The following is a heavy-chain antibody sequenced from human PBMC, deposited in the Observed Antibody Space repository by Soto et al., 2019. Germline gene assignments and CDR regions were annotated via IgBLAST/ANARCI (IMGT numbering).Heavy chain of an antibody. Sequence: SDRLYLTCTVSGDTVTIHDWSWIRQPPGKALEWIGYIYYTGSAYYNPSLKSRVTMSLDTSRNKLSLQLNSVTAADTAVYYCARESAGSGKNNWFDPWGQGTLVTVSS. CDR1: GDTVTIHD. CDR2: IYYTGSA. J-gene: IGHJ5*02. CDR3: ARESAGSGKNNWFDP. D-gene: IGHD3-10*01. V-gene: IGHV4-59*02.